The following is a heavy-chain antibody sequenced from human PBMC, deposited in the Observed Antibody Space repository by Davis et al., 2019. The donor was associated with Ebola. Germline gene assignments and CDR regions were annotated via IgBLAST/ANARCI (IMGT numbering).Heavy chain of an antibody. D-gene: IGHD6-19*01. V-gene: IGHV4-34*01. Sequence: SETLSLTCAVYGGSFSGYYWSWIRQPPGKGLEWIGEINHSGSTNYNPSLKSRVTISVDTSKNQFSLKLSSVTAADTAVYYCARLPSEVADLDYWGQGTLVTVSS. CDR1: GGSFSGYY. CDR2: INHSGST. J-gene: IGHJ4*02. CDR3: ARLPSEVADLDY.